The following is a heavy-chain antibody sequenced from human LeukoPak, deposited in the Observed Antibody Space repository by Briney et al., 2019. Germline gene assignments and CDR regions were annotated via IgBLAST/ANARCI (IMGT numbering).Heavy chain of an antibody. CDR1: GYTFTGYY. V-gene: IGHV1-2*02. D-gene: IGHD6-13*01. CDR2: INPNSGGT. J-gene: IGHJ4*02. CDR3: ARDPQPYSSSWFPAEFDY. Sequence: GASVKVSCKASGYTFTGYYMHWVRQAPGQGLEWMGWINPNSGGTNYAQKFQGRVTMTRDTSISTAYMELSRLRSDDTAVYYCARDPQPYSSSWFPAEFDYWGQGTLVTVSS.